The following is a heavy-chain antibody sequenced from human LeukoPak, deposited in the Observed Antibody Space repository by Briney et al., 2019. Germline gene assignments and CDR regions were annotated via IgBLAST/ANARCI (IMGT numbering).Heavy chain of an antibody. CDR1: GFTFSSYE. J-gene: IGHJ3*02. Sequence: GGSLRLSCAASGFTFSSYEMNWVRQAPGKGLEWVSYISSSGSTIYYADSVKGRFTISRNNAKNSLYLQMNSLRAEDTAVYYCARRRRGYYAFDIWGQGTMVTVSS. V-gene: IGHV3-48*03. CDR2: ISSSGSTI. CDR3: ARRRRGYYAFDI. D-gene: IGHD3-22*01.